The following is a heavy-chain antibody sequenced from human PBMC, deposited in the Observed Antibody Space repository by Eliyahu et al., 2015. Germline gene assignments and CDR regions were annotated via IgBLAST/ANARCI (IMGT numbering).Heavy chain of an antibody. CDR2: IRSKGYGGTT. V-gene: IGHV3-49*03. J-gene: IGHJ5*01. CDR1: GFXFGXYA. CDR3: SRRTDYYDSSGGYYYSWFDS. Sequence: EVQLVESGGGLIQPGRSLRLSCTASGFXFGXYAXSWFRQAPGKGLEGVGFIRSKGYGGTTKYAASVKGRFTISRDDSNSIAYLQMNSLKTEDTAMYYCSRRTDYYDSSGGYYYSWFDSWGQGTLVTVSS. D-gene: IGHD3-22*01.